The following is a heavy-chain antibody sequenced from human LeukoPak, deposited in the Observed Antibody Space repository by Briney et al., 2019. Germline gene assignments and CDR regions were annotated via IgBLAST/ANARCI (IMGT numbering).Heavy chain of an antibody. CDR1: GGSFSGYY. CDR2: INHSGST. CDR3: ARGGGVDTAMDY. D-gene: IGHD5-18*01. J-gene: IGHJ4*02. V-gene: IGHV4-34*01. Sequence: SETLSLTCAVYGGSFSGYYWSWIRQPPGKGLEWIGEINHSGSTNYNPSLKSRVTISVDTSKNQFSLKLSSVTAADTAVYYCARGGGVDTAMDYWGQGTLVTVSS.